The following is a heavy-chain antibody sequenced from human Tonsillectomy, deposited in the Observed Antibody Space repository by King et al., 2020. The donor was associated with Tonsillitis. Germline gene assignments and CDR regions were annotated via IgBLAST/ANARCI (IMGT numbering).Heavy chain of an antibody. J-gene: IGHJ4*02. Sequence: DVQLVEFGGGLMKPGGSLRLSCAASGFIFSNAWMSWVRQAPGKGLEWVGRIKNKTDGGTTDYAAPVKGRFTISRDDSKNTLYLQMNSLKIEDTAVYYCRIAAADRLGCWGQGTLVTVSS. CDR2: IKNKTDGGTT. CDR3: RIAAADRLGC. D-gene: IGHD6-13*01. V-gene: IGHV3-15*05. CDR1: GFIFSNAW.